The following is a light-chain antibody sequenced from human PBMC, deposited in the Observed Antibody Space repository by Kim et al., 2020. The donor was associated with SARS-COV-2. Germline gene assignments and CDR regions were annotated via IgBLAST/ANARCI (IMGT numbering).Light chain of an antibody. V-gene: IGLV10-54*04. Sequence: PTATPAGTGTRNNVSYEGAALLQQRQGHPPNLLSYRKNNRASGISERFSASRSGNTASLTITGLQPEDEADYYCSAWDSSRSAWVFGGGTQLTVL. J-gene: IGLJ3*02. CDR1: RNNVSYEG. CDR2: RKN. CDR3: SAWDSSRSAWV.